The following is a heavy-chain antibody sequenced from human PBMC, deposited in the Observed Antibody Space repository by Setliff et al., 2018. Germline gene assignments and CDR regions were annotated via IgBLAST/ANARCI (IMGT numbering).Heavy chain of an antibody. V-gene: IGHV4-61*02. D-gene: IGHD2-21*01. Sequence: SETLSLTCTVSGASIGSGSHYWSWIRQPAGRGLEWIGRIYTSGTTNYSPSPKSRVSISSDTSKNVISLKLNSVTAADTAVYFCAREYVVISFVRNTHSHYGMDVWGQGTTVTVSS. CDR2: IYTSGTT. J-gene: IGHJ6*02. CDR1: GASIGSGSHY. CDR3: AREYVVISFVRNTHSHYGMDV.